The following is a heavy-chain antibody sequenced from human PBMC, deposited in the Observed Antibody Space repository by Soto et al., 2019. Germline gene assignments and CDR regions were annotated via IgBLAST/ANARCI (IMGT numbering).Heavy chain of an antibody. D-gene: IGHD3-3*01. CDR3: ARVSFYDFWSGYSSYYYYYMDV. Sequence: QVQLQESGPGLVKPSETLSLTCTVSGGSISSYYWSWIRQPPGKGLEWIGYIYYSGSTNYNPSLKCRCTISVDTSKNQFSLKLSSVTAADTAVYYCARVSFYDFWSGYSSYYYYYMDVWGKGTTVTVSS. CDR1: GGSISSYY. J-gene: IGHJ6*03. CDR2: IYYSGST. V-gene: IGHV4-59*01.